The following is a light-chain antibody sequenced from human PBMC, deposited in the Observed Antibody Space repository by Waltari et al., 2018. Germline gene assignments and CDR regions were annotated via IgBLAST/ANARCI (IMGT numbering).Light chain of an antibody. CDR3: QQYDSWPPGIT. J-gene: IGKJ4*01. Sequence: EIVMTQSPATLSVSPGERATLSCRASQSVRSNLAWYQQKPGQAPRLLIYGASTRATGGPARCSGRGSETEFTLTISSLQSEDFAVYYCQQYDSWPPGITFGGGTKVEIK. CDR1: QSVRSN. V-gene: IGKV3-15*01. CDR2: GAS.